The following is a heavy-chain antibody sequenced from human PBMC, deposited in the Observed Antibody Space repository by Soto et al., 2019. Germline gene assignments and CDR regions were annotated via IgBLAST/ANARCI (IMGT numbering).Heavy chain of an antibody. CDR1: GFPFNTYW. CDR2: INSDGSST. D-gene: IGHD3-22*01. Sequence: GGSLRLSCAASGFPFNTYWMHWVRQAPGKGLVWVSGINSDGSSTNYADSVKGRFTISRDNAKNTLYLQMNSLRAEDTAVYYCARTYYYDKWGQGTPVTVS. V-gene: IGHV3-74*01. CDR3: ARTYYYDK. J-gene: IGHJ4*02.